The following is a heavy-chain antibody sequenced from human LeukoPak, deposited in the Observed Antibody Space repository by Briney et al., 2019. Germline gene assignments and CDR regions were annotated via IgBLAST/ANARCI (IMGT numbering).Heavy chain of an antibody. Sequence: GGSLRLSCAASGFTFSDHAMDWVRQAPGKGLEWVSAISGSGGSTYYADSVKGRFTISRDNSKNTLYLQMNGLRAEDTALYYCAKKSGYSYGFVDYWGQGTLVTVSS. D-gene: IGHD5-18*01. CDR3: AKKSGYSYGFVDY. J-gene: IGHJ4*02. CDR2: ISGSGGST. V-gene: IGHV3-23*01. CDR1: GFTFSDHA.